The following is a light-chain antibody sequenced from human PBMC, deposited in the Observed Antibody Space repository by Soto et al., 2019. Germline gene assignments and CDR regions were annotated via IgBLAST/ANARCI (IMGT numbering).Light chain of an antibody. Sequence: QAVVTQEPSLTVSPGGTVTLTCASSTGAVTSDSYPNWVQQKPGQAPRALIYSTSNSHSWTPARFSGSLLGGKAALTLSGVQPEDEAEYYCLLYVGRSQIFGGGTKLTVL. CDR3: LLYVGRSQI. V-gene: IGLV7-43*01. J-gene: IGLJ2*01. CDR1: TGAVTSDSY. CDR2: STS.